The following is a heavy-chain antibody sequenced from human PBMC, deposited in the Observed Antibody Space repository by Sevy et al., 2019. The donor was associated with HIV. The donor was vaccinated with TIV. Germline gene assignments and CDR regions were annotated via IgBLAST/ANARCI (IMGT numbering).Heavy chain of an antibody. CDR3: AREDYYVSGSYFFDS. CDR2: ISSSSNYI. D-gene: IGHD3-22*01. Sequence: GGSLGLSCAASAFTLSRYSMNWVRQAPGKGLEWVSSISSSSNYIYYADSVKGRFTISRDNAKNSLYLQMTSLRAEDTAVYYCAREDYYVSGSYFFDSWGQGTLVTVSS. CDR1: AFTLSRYS. J-gene: IGHJ4*02. V-gene: IGHV3-21*01.